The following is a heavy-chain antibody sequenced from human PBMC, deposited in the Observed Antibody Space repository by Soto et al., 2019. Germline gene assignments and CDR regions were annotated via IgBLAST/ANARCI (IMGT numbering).Heavy chain of an antibody. D-gene: IGHD1-26*01. V-gene: IGHV3-30-3*01. Sequence: QVQLVESGGGVVQPGRSLRLSCEASGFNMHWVRQAPGKGLEWVAVISYDGSNKYYADSVKGRFSISRDNSKNTLYLQMNSLIAEDTAVYYCAMTVGATSWNFDYWGQGILVTVSS. CDR3: AMTVGATSWNFDY. CDR1: GFN. CDR2: ISYDGSNK. J-gene: IGHJ4*02.